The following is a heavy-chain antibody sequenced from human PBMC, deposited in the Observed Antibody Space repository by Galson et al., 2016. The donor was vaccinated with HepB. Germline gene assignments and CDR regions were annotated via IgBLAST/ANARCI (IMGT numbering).Heavy chain of an antibody. CDR1: GFTFSSSG. Sequence: SLRLSCAVSGFTFSSSGITWVRQAPGKGLEWVATISFASYTYYAESVRGRFTISRDNTRSAVFLQMNSLRDEDTAVYYCTRDASAWSRDYWGQGTLVTVSS. V-gene: IGHV3-21*01. J-gene: IGHJ4*02. CDR2: ISFASYT. CDR3: TRDASAWSRDY. D-gene: IGHD3-16*01.